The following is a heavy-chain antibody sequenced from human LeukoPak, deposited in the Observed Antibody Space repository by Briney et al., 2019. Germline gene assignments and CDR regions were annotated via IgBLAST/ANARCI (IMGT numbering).Heavy chain of an antibody. D-gene: IGHD3-3*01. V-gene: IGHV4-59*01. CDR3: ARATSGTIYGMDV. CDR2: IYYSGST. Sequence: PSETLSLTCTVSGGSISSYYWSWIRQPPGKGLEWIGYIYYSGSTNYNPSLKSRVTISVDTSKSQFSLKLSSVTAADTAVYYCARATSGTIYGMDVWGQGTTVTVSS. CDR1: GGSISSYY. J-gene: IGHJ6*02.